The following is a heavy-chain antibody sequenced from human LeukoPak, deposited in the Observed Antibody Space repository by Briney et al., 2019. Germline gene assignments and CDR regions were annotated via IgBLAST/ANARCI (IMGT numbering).Heavy chain of an antibody. CDR2: ISADNGNT. V-gene: IGHV1-18*01. Sequence: ASGKVSCKASGHTFTKFGITWVRQAPGQGLEWMGWISADNGNTIYSQKFQDRVTISIDTSTSTAYMELKSLRSADTAVYYCAKNRGATWWDLVDYWGQGTLVTVSS. CDR1: GHTFTKFG. CDR3: AKNRGATWWDLVDY. J-gene: IGHJ4*02. D-gene: IGHD1-26*01.